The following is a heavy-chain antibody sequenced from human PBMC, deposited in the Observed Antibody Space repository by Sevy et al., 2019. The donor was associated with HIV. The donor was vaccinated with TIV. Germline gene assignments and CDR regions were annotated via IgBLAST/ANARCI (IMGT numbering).Heavy chain of an antibody. J-gene: IGHJ4*02. CDR2: IKSKTDGGPT. Sequence: GGSLRLSWAASGFTFSNAWMSWVRQAPGKGLEWVGRIKSKTDGGPTDYAAPVKGRFTISRDDSNNTLYLQMNSLKTADTAVYYCTKDPRLIPATAIRYFDYWGQGTLVTVSS. V-gene: IGHV3-15*01. CDR3: TKDPRLIPATAIRYFDY. CDR1: GFTFSNAW. D-gene: IGHD2-21*02.